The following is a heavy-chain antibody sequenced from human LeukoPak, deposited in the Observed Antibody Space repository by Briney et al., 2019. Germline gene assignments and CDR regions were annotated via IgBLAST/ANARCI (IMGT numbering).Heavy chain of an antibody. D-gene: IGHD5-18*01. J-gene: IGHJ4*02. CDR1: GVSISSYC. Sequence: SETLSLTCSVSGVSISSYCWSWIRQPPGRGLEWVGYIYFSGSINYNPSLKSRVTISADTSKNQLSLKLSSVTAADTAVYYCARSSGYTYGSDYWGQGTLVTVSS. CDR2: IYFSGSI. CDR3: ARSSGYTYGSDY. V-gene: IGHV4-59*08.